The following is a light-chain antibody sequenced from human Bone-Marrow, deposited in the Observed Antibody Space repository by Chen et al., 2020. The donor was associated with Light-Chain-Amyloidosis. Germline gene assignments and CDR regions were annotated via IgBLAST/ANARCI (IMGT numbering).Light chain of an antibody. CDR1: SSNIGAGYD. V-gene: IGLV1-40*01. CDR3: AAWDDSLRGV. CDR2: GNS. Sequence: QSVLTQPPSASGTPGQRVTISCTGSSSNIGAGYDVHWYQQLPGTAPKLLIYGNSNRPSGVPDRFSGSKSGTSASLAITGLQAEDEADYYCAAWDDSLRGVFGGGTKLTVL. J-gene: IGLJ2*01.